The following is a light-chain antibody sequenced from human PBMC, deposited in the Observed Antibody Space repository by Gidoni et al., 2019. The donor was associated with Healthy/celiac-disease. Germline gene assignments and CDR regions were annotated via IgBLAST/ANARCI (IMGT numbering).Light chain of an antibody. CDR3: QQRSNWPLT. CDR1: QSVSSY. J-gene: IGKJ4*01. Sequence: EIVLTRSPATLSLSPGERATLSCRASQSVSSYLAWYQQKPGQAPRLLIYDASNRATGIPARFSGSGSGTDFTLTSSSLEPEDFAVYYCQQRSNWPLTFGGGTKVEIK. V-gene: IGKV3-11*01. CDR2: DAS.